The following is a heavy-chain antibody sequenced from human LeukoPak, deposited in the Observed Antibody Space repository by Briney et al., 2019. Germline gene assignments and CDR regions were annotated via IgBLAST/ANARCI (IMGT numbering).Heavy chain of an antibody. J-gene: IGHJ4*02. Sequence: PGGSLRLSCAASGFTFNMYSMSWVRQAPGKGLEWVSIISRTSESIFYADSVKGRFTISRDNAKNSLYLQMNSLRAEDTAVYYCARGPVAASWGQGTLVTVSS. V-gene: IGHV3-21*01. CDR2: ISRTSESI. CDR3: ARGPVAAS. D-gene: IGHD6-19*01. CDR1: GFTFNMYS.